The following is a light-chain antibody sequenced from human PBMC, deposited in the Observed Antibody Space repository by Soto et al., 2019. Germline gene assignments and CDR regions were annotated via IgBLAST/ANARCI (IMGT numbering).Light chain of an antibody. CDR1: QGISNW. Sequence: DIQMTQSPSFVSASVGDRVTIACRASQGISNWLAWYQQKPGTAPKLLIYHASTLESGVPSRFSGGGAGTEFTLTISSLQPEDFATYYCQQTSAFPRTFGQGTKVDIK. V-gene: IGKV1-12*01. CDR3: QQTSAFPRT. J-gene: IGKJ1*01. CDR2: HAS.